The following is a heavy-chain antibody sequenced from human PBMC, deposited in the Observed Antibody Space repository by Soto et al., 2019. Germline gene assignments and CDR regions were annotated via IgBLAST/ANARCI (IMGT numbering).Heavy chain of an antibody. CDR2: IYYSGST. Sequence: ASETLSLTCTVSGGSISSYYWSWIRQPPGKGLEWIGYIYYSGSTNYNPSLKSRVTISVDTSKNQFSLKLSSVTAADTAVYYCARALLYYYMDVWGKGTTVTVS. J-gene: IGHJ6*03. CDR3: ARALLYYYMDV. CDR1: GGSISSYY. V-gene: IGHV4-59*01.